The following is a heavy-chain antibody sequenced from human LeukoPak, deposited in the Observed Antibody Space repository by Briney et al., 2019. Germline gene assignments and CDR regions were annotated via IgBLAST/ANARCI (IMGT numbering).Heavy chain of an antibody. CDR3: ARGVEDTASSIDC. J-gene: IGHJ4*02. V-gene: IGHV4-30-2*01. Sequence: PSETLSLTCTVSGGSISSGGYYWSWIRQPPGKGLEWIGYIYHSGSTYYNPSLKSRVTISVDRSKNQFSLKLSSVTAADTAVYYCARGVEDTASSIDCWGQGTLVTVSS. CDR2: IYHSGST. D-gene: IGHD5-18*01. CDR1: GGSISSGGYY.